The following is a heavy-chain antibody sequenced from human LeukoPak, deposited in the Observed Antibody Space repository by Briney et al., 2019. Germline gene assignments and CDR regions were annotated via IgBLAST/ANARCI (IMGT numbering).Heavy chain of an antibody. D-gene: IGHD3-22*01. CDR1: GGSINSYY. CDR2: ISYAGRA. CDR3: VRHGYDTGSYLAHFDY. J-gene: IGHJ4*02. V-gene: IGHV4-59*08. Sequence: PSETLSLTCTVSGGSINSYYWSWIRQPPGKGLEWVAYISYAGRANSNPTLKSRVTISVDTSKNQFSLKLSPVTAADTAVYYCVRHGYDTGSYLAHFDYWGQGALVTVSS.